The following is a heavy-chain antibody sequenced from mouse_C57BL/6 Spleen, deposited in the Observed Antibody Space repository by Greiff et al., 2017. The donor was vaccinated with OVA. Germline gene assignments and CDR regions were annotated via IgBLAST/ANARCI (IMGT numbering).Heavy chain of an antibody. V-gene: IGHV5-17*01. Sequence: DVKLVESGGGLVKPGGSLKLSCAASGFTFSDYGMHWVRQAPEKGLEWVAYISSGSSTIYYADTVKGRFTISRDNAKNTLFLQMTSLRSEDTAMYYCARNYYGSSHAWFAYWGQGTLVTVSA. J-gene: IGHJ3*01. CDR3: ARNYYGSSHAWFAY. CDR2: ISSGSSTI. D-gene: IGHD1-1*01. CDR1: GFTFSDYG.